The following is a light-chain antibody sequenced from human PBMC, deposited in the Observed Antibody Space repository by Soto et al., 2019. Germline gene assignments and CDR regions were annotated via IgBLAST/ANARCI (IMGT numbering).Light chain of an antibody. CDR1: SSDVGGYNY. J-gene: IGLJ2*01. CDR3: SSYAGSNNYVV. Sequence: QSALTQPPSASGSPGQSVTIACTGTSSDVGGYNYVSWYQQHPGKAPKLMIYEVSKRPSGVPDRFSGSKSGNTASLTVSGLQAEHEADYNCSSYAGSNNYVVFGGGTKLTVL. V-gene: IGLV2-8*01. CDR2: EVS.